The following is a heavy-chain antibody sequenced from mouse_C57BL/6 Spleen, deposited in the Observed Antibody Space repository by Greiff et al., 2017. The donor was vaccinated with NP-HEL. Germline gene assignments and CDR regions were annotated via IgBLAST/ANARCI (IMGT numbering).Heavy chain of an antibody. D-gene: IGHD1-1*01. CDR1: GFTFSSYA. Sequence: EVQRVESGEGLVKPGGSLKLSCAASGFTFSSYAMSWVRQTPEQRLEWVAYISSGGDYIYYADTVKGRFTISRDNARNTLYLQMSSLKSEDTAMYYCTRRGGSSAYWYFDVGGTGTTVTVSS. CDR2: ISSGGDYI. V-gene: IGHV5-9-1*02. J-gene: IGHJ1*03. CDR3: TRRGGSSAYWYFDV.